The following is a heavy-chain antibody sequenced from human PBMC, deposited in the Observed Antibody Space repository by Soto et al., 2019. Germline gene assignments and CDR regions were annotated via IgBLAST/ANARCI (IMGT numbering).Heavy chain of an antibody. J-gene: IGHJ6*02. CDR3: ARHNSDGSGYYYYYYGMDV. D-gene: IGHD3-22*01. CDR1: GGSFSGYY. Sequence: QVQLQQWGAGLLKPSETLSLTCAVYGGSFSGYYWSWIRQPPGKGLEWIGEINHSGNTNYNPSLKSRVTISVDTSKNKFSLKLSSVTAADTAVYYCARHNSDGSGYYYYYYGMDVWGQGTTVTVSS. V-gene: IGHV4-34*01. CDR2: INHSGNT.